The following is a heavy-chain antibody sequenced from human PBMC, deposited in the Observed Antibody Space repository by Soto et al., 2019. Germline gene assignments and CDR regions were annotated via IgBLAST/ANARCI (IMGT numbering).Heavy chain of an antibody. D-gene: IGHD3-10*01. CDR1: GYSFTSYW. J-gene: IGHJ6*03. CDR2: IYPGDSDT. CDR3: ARFAAWFGDLDPYYYYMDV. Sequence: PGESLKISCKGSGYSFTSYWIGWVRQMPGKGLEWMGIIYPGDSDTRYSPSFQGQVTISADKSISTAYLQWSSLKASDTAMYYCARFAAWFGDLDPYYYYMDVRGKRTTVTVSS. V-gene: IGHV5-51*01.